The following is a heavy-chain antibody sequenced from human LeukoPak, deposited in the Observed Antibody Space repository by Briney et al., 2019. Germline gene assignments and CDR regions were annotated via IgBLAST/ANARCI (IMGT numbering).Heavy chain of an antibody. V-gene: IGHV3-13*04. Sequence: PGGSLRLSCAASGFTFSSYGMNWVRQGTGKGLEWVSVIGTAGDTYYPGYVKGRFTTSRENASNSLYHQMKSLRGGDTAVYYCARGRGWGTFDIWGQGTMVTVSS. CDR2: IGTAGDT. D-gene: IGHD3-10*01. CDR1: GFTFSSYG. CDR3: ARGRGWGTFDI. J-gene: IGHJ3*02.